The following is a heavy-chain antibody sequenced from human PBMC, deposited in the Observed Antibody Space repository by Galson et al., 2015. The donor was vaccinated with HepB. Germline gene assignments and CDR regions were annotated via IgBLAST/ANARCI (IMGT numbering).Heavy chain of an antibody. J-gene: IGHJ4*02. D-gene: IGHD1-26*01. Sequence: SLRLSCAASGFTFSSYWMSWVRQAPGKGLEWVANIKQDGSDKYYVDFVKGRFTISRDNARNSLYLQMNSLRAEDTAVYYCFCFEGREPLRGQGTLVTGSS. CDR1: GFTFSSYW. V-gene: IGHV3-7*01. CDR3: FCFEGREPL. CDR2: IKQDGSDK.